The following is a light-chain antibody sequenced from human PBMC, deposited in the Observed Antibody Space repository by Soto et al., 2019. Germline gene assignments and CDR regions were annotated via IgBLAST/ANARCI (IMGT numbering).Light chain of an antibody. V-gene: IGKV3-11*01. CDR2: DTS. CDR1: RSVSRY. Sequence: EIVLTQSPATLSLSPGERATLSCRASRSVSRYLAWYQQKPGQAPRLLIYDTSYRAAGIPDRFSGSGSATDFTLTISSLEPEDFAVYYCQQYNNWPRTFGQGTKVDIK. CDR3: QQYNNWPRT. J-gene: IGKJ1*01.